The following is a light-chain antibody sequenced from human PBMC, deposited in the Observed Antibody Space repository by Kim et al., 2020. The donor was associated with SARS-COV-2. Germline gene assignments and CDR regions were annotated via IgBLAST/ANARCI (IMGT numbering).Light chain of an antibody. V-gene: IGLV6-57*04. Sequence: NFMLTQPHSVSESPGKTVTISCTRSSGSITSTYVQWFQQRPASAPLTVIFENDQRPSGIPDRFSGSIDSSSNSASLTISGLKTEDEAEYFCQSYDGSIWVFGGGTNLTVL. CDR2: END. CDR3: QSYDGSIWV. J-gene: IGLJ3*02. CDR1: SGSITSTY.